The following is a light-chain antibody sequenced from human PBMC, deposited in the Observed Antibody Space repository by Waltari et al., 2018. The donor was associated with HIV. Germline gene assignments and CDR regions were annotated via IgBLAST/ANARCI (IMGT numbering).Light chain of an antibody. CDR3: QQYYGAPYT. CDR2: WAS. Sequence: DIVMSQSPDPLSVRLYERASISCASRHTPLSNSNNYLAWYQQKPGQAPKMLIYWASTRECGVPERFSGSGSGTDFTLTISSLQAEDVAIYYCQQYYGAPYTFGQGTKVEIK. CDR1: HTPLSNSNNY. J-gene: IGKJ2*01. V-gene: IGKV4-1*01.